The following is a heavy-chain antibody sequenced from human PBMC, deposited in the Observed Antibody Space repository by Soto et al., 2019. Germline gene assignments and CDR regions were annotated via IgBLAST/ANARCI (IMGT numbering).Heavy chain of an antibody. V-gene: IGHV3-33*06. CDR3: ANAPTGPFGPGNYFDY. CDR1: GFTFSSYG. D-gene: IGHD1-1*01. Sequence: GGSLRLSCAASGFTFSSYGMHWVRQAPGKGLEWVAVIWYDGSNKYYADSVKGRFTISRDNSKNTLYLQMNSLRAEDTAVYYCANAPTGPFGPGNYFDYWGQGTMVTVYS. CDR2: IWYDGSNK. J-gene: IGHJ4*02.